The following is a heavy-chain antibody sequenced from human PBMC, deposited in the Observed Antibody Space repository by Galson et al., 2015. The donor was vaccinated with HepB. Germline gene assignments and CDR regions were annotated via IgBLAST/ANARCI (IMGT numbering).Heavy chain of an antibody. CDR1: GFSFDDYS. V-gene: IGHV3-43*01. CDR3: VKDVSGADRLYFDF. J-gene: IGHJ4*02. D-gene: IGHD6-6*01. Sequence: SLRLSCAVSGFSFDDYSTHWVRQTAEKGLEWISLISWDGRRAYYADSVRGRYTISRDNAKNFLYLQMNSLRSEDTALYYCVKDVSGADRLYFDFWGQGTLVTVSS. CDR2: ISWDGRRA.